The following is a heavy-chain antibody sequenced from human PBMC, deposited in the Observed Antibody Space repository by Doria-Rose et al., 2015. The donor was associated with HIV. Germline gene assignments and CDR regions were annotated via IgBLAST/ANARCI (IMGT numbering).Heavy chain of an antibody. CDR1: GASVSSRGYY. J-gene: IGHJ4*02. D-gene: IGHD3-3*01. Sequence: ESGPGLVKPSETLSLTCSVSGASVSSRGYYWNWIRQVPGKGLESLGYTYYAGTSDYSPSLKSRLNMAVDTSKNQVSLKLSFVTVADTAVYYCARMGSYRELDYWGQGALVIVSA. V-gene: IGHV4-31*03. CDR3: ARMGSYRELDY. CDR2: TYYAGTS.